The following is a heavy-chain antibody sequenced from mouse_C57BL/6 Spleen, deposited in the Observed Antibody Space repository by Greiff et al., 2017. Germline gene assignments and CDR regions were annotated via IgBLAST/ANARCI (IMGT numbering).Heavy chain of an antibody. CDR1: GYTFTDYY. Sequence: EVQLQQSGPVLVKPGASVKMSCKASGYTFTDYYMNWVKQSHGKSLEWIGVINPYNGGTSYNQKFKGKATLTVDKSSSTAYMELNSLTSEDSAVYYCARSDYGSSPYAMDYWGQGTSVTVSS. J-gene: IGHJ4*01. D-gene: IGHD1-1*01. CDR2: INPYNGGT. CDR3: ARSDYGSSPYAMDY. V-gene: IGHV1-19*01.